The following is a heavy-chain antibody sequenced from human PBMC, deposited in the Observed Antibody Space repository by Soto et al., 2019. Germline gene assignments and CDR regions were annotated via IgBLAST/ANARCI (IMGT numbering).Heavy chain of an antibody. D-gene: IGHD6-13*01. CDR1: GFTFSSYS. V-gene: IGHV3-21*01. CDR3: ARPIGIAAAGTKYYYGMDV. J-gene: IGHJ6*02. Sequence: GGSLRLSCAASGFTFSSYSMNWVRQAPGKGLEWVSSISSSSSYIYYADSVKGRFTISRDNAKNSLYLQMNSLRAEDTAVYYCARPIGIAAAGTKYYYGMDVWGQGTTVTVSS. CDR2: ISSSSSYI.